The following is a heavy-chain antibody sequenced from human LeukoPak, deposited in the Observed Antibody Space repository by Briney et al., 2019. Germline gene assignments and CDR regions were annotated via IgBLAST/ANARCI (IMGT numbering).Heavy chain of an antibody. D-gene: IGHD2-15*01. CDR2: IYYSGST. CDR1: GGSISSGGYS. V-gene: IGHV4-30-4*07. J-gene: IGHJ4*02. CDR3: ARTELYCSGGSCYQTFDY. Sequence: PSQTLSLTCAVSGGSISSGGYSWSWIRQPPGKGLEWIGYIYYSGSTYYSPSLKSRVTISVDTSKNQFSLKLSSVTAADTAVYYCARTELYCSGGSCYQTFDYWGQGTLVTVSS.